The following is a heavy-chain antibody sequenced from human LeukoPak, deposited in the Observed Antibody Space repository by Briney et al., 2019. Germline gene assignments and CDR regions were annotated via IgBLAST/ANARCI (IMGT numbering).Heavy chain of an antibody. CDR3: ARYFRSDYTTEGLGE. Sequence: SDTVSLMCTVSGDSLTKISFYCPAIRQPPAKALEWIGVICDSGSTCYNPSLKSRVSRPVDTSKNHFARRLSSVAAADTDIYCCARYFRSDYTTEGLGEWGQGTLVTVPS. CDR2: ICDSGST. CDR1: GDSLTKISFY. V-gene: IGHV4-39*01. D-gene: IGHD3-3*01. J-gene: IGHJ4*02.